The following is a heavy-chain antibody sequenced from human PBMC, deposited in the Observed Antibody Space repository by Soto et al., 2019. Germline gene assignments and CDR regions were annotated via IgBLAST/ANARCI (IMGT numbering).Heavy chain of an antibody. CDR1: GAPISSNY. D-gene: IGHD3-3*01. CDR3: ARAVNDFWSGFSYYFDY. Sequence: NPSETLSLTCTVAGAPISSNYWTWIRQPPGKGLEWIGYIYYSVTTKYNPSLESRLTISVDTSKNQFSLKLSSVTAADTAVYYCARAVNDFWSGFSYYFDYWGQGALVTVSS. J-gene: IGHJ4*02. V-gene: IGHV4-59*01. CDR2: IYYSVTT.